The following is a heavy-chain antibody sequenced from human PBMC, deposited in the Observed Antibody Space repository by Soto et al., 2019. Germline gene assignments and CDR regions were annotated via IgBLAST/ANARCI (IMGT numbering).Heavy chain of an antibody. CDR3: ARAMEDYYDSSGYYHPNDY. J-gene: IGHJ4*02. D-gene: IGHD3-22*01. CDR1: GYTFTSYG. Sequence: ASVKVSCKASGYTFTSYGISWVRQAPGQGLEWMGWISAYNGNTNYAQKLQGRVTMTTDTSTSTAYVELRSLRSDDTAVYYCARAMEDYYDSSGYYHPNDYWGQGTLVTVSS. V-gene: IGHV1-18*01. CDR2: ISAYNGNT.